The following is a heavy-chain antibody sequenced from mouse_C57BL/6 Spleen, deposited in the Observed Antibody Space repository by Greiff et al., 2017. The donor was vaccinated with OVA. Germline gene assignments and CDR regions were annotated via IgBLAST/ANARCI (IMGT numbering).Heavy chain of an antibody. CDR3: ARSHYDYDFDY. CDR2: IDPEDGET. D-gene: IGHD2-4*01. Sequence: EVQLLQSGAELVKPGASVKLSCTASGFNIKDYYMHWVKQRTEQGLEWIGRIDPEDGETKYAPNFQGKATITADTSSNTAYLQLSSLTSEDTAVYYCARSHYDYDFDYWGQGTTRTVSS. J-gene: IGHJ2*01. CDR1: GFNIKDYY. V-gene: IGHV14-2*01.